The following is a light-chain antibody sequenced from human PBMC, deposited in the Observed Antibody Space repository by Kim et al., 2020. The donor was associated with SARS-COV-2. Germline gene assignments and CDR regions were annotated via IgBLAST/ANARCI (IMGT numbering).Light chain of an antibody. J-gene: IGKJ4*01. Sequence: DIQMTQSPSSLSASVGDRVTITCRASHSINTYLNWYQHKPGKAPELLIYAASSLQGGVPSRFSGSGSGTDFTLTISSLQPEDFASYYCQQSYSSPRTFGGGTKVDIK. CDR2: AAS. CDR3: QQSYSSPRT. CDR1: HSINTY. V-gene: IGKV1-39*01.